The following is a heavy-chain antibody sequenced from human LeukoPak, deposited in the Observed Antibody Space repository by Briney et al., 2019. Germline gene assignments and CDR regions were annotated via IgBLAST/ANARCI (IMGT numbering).Heavy chain of an antibody. CDR2: IFYTGTT. J-gene: IGHJ4*02. D-gene: IGHD2-21*02. CDR1: GGSVSGYY. CDR3: ARHDVVPVIRRGFDF. V-gene: IGHV4-59*08. Sequence: SETLSLTCTVSGGSVSGYYWSWIRQPPGHGLEWIGYIFYTGTTLYSPSLKTRVTMSVDTSANQFSLKLSSVTAADTAVYYCARHDVVPVIRRGFDFWGQGTLVTVSS.